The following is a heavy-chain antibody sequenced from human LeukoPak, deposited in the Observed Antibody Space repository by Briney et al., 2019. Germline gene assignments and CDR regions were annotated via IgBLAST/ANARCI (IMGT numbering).Heavy chain of an antibody. CDR1: GYSISSGYY. J-gene: IGHJ3*02. CDR3: ARGVHYYDSSGYPRDAFDI. D-gene: IGHD3-22*01. CDR2: IYHSGST. Sequence: SETLSLTCTVSGYSISSGYYWGWIRQPPGKGLEWIGSIYHSGSTNYNPSLKSRVTISVDTSKNQFSLKLSSVTAADTAVYYCARGVHYYDSSGYPRDAFDIWGQGTMVTVSS. V-gene: IGHV4-38-2*02.